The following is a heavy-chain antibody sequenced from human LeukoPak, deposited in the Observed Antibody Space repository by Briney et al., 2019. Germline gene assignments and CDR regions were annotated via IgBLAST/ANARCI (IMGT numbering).Heavy chain of an antibody. J-gene: IGHJ3*02. D-gene: IGHD5-12*01. CDR3: ARPPARYSGYDWVAFDI. V-gene: IGHV1-69*13. Sequence: ASVKVSCKASGGTFSSYAISWVRQAPGQGLEWMGGIIPIFGTANYAQKCQGRVTITADESTSTAYMELSSLRSEDTAVYYCARPPARYSGYDWVAFDIWGQGTMVTVSS. CDR1: GGTFSSYA. CDR2: IIPIFGTA.